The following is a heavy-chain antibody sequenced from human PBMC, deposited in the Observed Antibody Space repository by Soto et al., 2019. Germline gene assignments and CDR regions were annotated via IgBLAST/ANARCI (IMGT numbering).Heavy chain of an antibody. V-gene: IGHV3-21*01. D-gene: IGHD2-21*02. J-gene: IGHJ4*02. CDR3: ARVGYCGGDCYPFDY. Sequence: GGSLRLSCAASGFTFSSYSMNWVRQAPGKGLEWVSSISISSSYIYYADSVKGRFTISRDNAKNSLYLQMNSLRAEDTAVYYCARVGYCGGDCYPFDYWGQGTLVTVSS. CDR2: ISISSSYI. CDR1: GFTFSSYS.